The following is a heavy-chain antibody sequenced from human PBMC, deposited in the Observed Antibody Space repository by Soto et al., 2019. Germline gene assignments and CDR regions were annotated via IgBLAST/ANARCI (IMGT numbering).Heavy chain of an antibody. CDR1: GGSISSSSYY. D-gene: IGHD6-19*01. V-gene: IGHV4-39*02. CDR3: AREKKAGAGTGNLYWFDP. J-gene: IGHJ5*02. CDR2: IYYSGST. Sequence: PSETLSLTCTVSGGSISSSSYYWGWIRQPPGKGLEWIGSIYYSGSTYYNPSLKSRVTISVDTSKNQFSLKLSSVTAADTAVYYCAREKKAGAGTGNLYWFDPWGQGTLVTVSS.